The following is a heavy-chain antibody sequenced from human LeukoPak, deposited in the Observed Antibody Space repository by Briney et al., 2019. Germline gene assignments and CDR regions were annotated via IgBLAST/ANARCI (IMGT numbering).Heavy chain of an antibody. CDR2: INHSGST. D-gene: IGHD6-19*01. J-gene: IGHJ4*02. V-gene: IGHV4-34*01. CDR3: ARSLTGHSSGWYRAFDY. Sequence: KPSETLSLTCAVYGGSFSGYYWSWIRQPPGKGLEWIGEINHSGSTNYNPSLKSRVTISVDTSKNQFSLKLSSVTAADTVVYYRARSLTGHSSGWYRAFDYWGQGTLVTVSS. CDR1: GGSFSGYY.